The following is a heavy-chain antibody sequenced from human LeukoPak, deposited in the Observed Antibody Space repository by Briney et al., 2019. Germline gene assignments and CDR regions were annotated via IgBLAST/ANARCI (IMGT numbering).Heavy chain of an antibody. Sequence: GGSLRLSCVASGFTFDDYAMHWVRQAPGKGLEWVCLTNWDGNTTLCADSVKGRFTISRDNIKSSLFLQMNSLRPEDSALYYCAKGDSGHDPSIHPPGAFDYWGQGTLVTVSS. D-gene: IGHD2-21*02. V-gene: IGHV3-43D*03. CDR2: TNWDGNTT. CDR3: AKGDSGHDPSIHPPGAFDY. J-gene: IGHJ4*02. CDR1: GFTFDDYA.